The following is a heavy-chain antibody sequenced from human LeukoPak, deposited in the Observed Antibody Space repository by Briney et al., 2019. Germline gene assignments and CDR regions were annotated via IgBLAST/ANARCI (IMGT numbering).Heavy chain of an antibody. Sequence: GGSLRLSCAASGFTFSSYGMHWVRQAPGKGLEWVAVIWYDGSNKYYADSVKGRFTLSRDNAKNSIYLQMDSLRAEDTAVYYCTSRGDFWSGYWAMNVWGQGTTVIVSS. CDR2: IWYDGSNK. D-gene: IGHD3-3*01. CDR3: TSRGDFWSGYWAMNV. V-gene: IGHV3-33*03. J-gene: IGHJ6*02. CDR1: GFTFSSYG.